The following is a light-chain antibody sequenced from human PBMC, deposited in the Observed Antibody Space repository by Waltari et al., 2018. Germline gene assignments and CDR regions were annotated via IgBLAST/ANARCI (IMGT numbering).Light chain of an antibody. CDR3: QTWGTGILV. CDR2: VNSDGSH. CDR1: SGYNNYA. J-gene: IGLJ2*01. V-gene: IGLV4-69*01. Sequence: QLVLTQSPSASASLGASVTLTCTLSSGYNNYAIAWHQQRPDKGPRYLMKVNSDGSHRKGAGLPDRFSGSSSGAERYLTIFSLQSEDEADYYCQTWGTGILVFGGGTKLTVL.